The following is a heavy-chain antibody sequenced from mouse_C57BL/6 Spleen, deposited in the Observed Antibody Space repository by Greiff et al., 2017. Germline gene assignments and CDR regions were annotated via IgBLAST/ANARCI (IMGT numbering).Heavy chain of an antibody. CDR3: APYYGSSPFAY. V-gene: IGHV1-42*01. D-gene: IGHD1-1*01. CDR2: INPSTGGT. J-gene: IGHJ3*01. Sequence: VQLKQSGPELVKPGASVKISCKASGYSFTGYYMNWVKQSPEKSLEWIGEINPSTGGTTYNQKFKAKATLTVDKSSSTAYMQLKSLTSEDSAVYYCAPYYGSSPFAYWGQGTLVTVSA. CDR1: GYSFTGYY.